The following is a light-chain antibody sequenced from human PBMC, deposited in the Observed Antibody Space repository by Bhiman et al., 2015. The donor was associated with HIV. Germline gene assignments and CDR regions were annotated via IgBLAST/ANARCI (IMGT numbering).Light chain of an antibody. CDR2: ENN. CDR1: SSNIGNNY. CDR3: GTWDTWRTTPNYV. V-gene: IGLV1-51*02. Sequence: QSVLTQPPSVSAAPGQKVTISCSGSSSNIGNNYVSWYQQLPGTAPKVLIYENNKRPSGIPDRFSGSKSGTSATLGITGLQTGDEADYFCGTWDTWRTTPNYVFGMGTTVTVL. J-gene: IGLJ1*01.